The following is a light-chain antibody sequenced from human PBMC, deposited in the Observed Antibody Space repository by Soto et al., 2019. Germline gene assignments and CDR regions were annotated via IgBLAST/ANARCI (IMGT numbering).Light chain of an antibody. CDR3: SSYTTSSTRV. J-gene: IGLJ1*01. CDR2: EVS. V-gene: IGLV2-14*03. Sequence: QSVLTQPASVSGSPGQSIAXSCTGTSSDVGAYDFVSWYQQHPDKAPKLMIYEVSHRPSGVSYRFSGSKSVNTATLTISGLQAEDEADYYCSSYTTSSTRVFGTGTKVTVL. CDR1: SSDVGAYDF.